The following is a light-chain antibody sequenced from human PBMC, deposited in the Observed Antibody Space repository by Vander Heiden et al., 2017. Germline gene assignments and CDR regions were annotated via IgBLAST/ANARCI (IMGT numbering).Light chain of an antibody. CDR3: QSYDSSRSVV. Sequence: QSVLTQPPSVSGAPGQRIIISCTGRSPNIGAGHGVHWYQPLPGTAPKHLIDGNPNRPSGVPDRCSGGKTGASASLAITGLQAEDEDDYYCQSYDSSRSVVFGGGTKLTVL. V-gene: IGLV1-40*01. J-gene: IGLJ2*01. CDR1: SPNIGAGHG. CDR2: GNP.